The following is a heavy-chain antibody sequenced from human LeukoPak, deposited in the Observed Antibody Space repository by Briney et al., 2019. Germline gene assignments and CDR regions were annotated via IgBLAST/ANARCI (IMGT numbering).Heavy chain of an antibody. J-gene: IGHJ4*02. D-gene: IGHD1-1*01. Sequence: GSLRLSCAASGFTFSNYWMSWIRQPPGKGLEWVGEINHSGSTNYNPSLKSRVTISVDTSKNQFSLKLSSVTAADTAVYYCASRNDFPDYWGQGTLVTVSS. CDR2: INHSGST. V-gene: IGHV4-34*08. CDR1: GFTFSNYW. CDR3: ASRNDFPDY.